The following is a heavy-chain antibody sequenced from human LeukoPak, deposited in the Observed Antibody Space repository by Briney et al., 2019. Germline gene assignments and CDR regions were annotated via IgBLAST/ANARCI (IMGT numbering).Heavy chain of an antibody. CDR1: GGTFSSYA. J-gene: IGHJ4*02. CDR2: IIPIFGTA. V-gene: IGHV1-69*13. D-gene: IGHD3-10*01. Sequence: ASVTISCKASGGTFSSYAISWVRQAPGQGLEWMGGIIPIFGTANYAQKFQGRVTITADESTSTAYMELSSLRSEDTAVYYCARDSYYGSGSYGYWGQGTLVTVSS. CDR3: ARDSYYGSGSYGY.